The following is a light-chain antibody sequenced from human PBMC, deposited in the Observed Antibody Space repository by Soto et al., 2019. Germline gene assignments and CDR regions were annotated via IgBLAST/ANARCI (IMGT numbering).Light chain of an antibody. Sequence: DIQMTQFPSTLSASVEDRVTITCRASQTTNTRLAWYQQKPGTAPKLPIYDASSLEGGVPSRFSASGSGTEFTLTISSLQPDDLAAYYCQQYISYPYTFGQGTKVEIK. J-gene: IGKJ2*01. CDR3: QQYISYPYT. CDR2: DAS. V-gene: IGKV1-5*01. CDR1: QTTNTR.